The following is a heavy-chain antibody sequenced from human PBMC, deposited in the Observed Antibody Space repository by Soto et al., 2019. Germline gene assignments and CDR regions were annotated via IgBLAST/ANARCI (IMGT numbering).Heavy chain of an antibody. Sequence: QVQLLQSGAEVKKPGAAVEVSCKASGYTFTSHYVHWVRQAPGQGLEWMGLINANSGTTSYAQKFQGRVTMTRDTSTSTVYMELSSLRFEDTAVYYCARDRNLETSAWARDYWGQGTLVTVSS. CDR1: GYTFTSHY. V-gene: IGHV1-46*03. D-gene: IGHD6-19*01. J-gene: IGHJ4*02. CDR2: INANSGTT. CDR3: ARDRNLETSAWARDY.